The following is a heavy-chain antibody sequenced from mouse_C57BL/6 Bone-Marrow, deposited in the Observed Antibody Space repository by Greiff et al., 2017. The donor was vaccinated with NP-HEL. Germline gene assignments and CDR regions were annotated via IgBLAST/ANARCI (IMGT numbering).Heavy chain of an antibody. Sequence: EVKVVESEGGLVQPGRSMKLSCTASGFTFSDYYMAWVRQVPEKGLEWVANINYDGSSTYYLDSLKSRFIISRDNAKNILYLQMSSLKSEDTATYYCARGRLLWYFDYWGQGTTLTVSS. D-gene: IGHD2-1*01. CDR1: GFTFSDYY. CDR3: ARGRLLWYFDY. J-gene: IGHJ2*01. V-gene: IGHV5-16*01. CDR2: INYDGSST.